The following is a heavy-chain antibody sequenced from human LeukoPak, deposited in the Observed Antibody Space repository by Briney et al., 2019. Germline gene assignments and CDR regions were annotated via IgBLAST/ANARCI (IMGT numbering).Heavy chain of an antibody. CDR1: GFTFSSYG. CDR3: ARDEYDSSGYRLFDY. J-gene: IGHJ4*02. Sequence: PGRSLRLSCAASGFTFSSYGMHWVRQAPGKGLEWVAVIWYDGSNKYYADSVKGRFTISRDNSKNTLYLQMNSLRAEDTAVYYCARDEYDSSGYRLFDYWGQGTLVTVSS. CDR2: IWYDGSNK. D-gene: IGHD3-22*01. V-gene: IGHV3-33*01.